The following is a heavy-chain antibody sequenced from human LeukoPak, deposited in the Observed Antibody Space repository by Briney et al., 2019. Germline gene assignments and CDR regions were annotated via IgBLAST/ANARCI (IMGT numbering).Heavy chain of an antibody. CDR3: AREEGWFDP. V-gene: IGHV3-7*01. Sequence: PGGSLRLSCVASGFTFSNYYMSWVRQAPGKGLEWVANIKQDGSEKYYVDSVKGRLTISRDNAKNSLYLQMNSLRAEDTAVYYCAREEGWFDPWGQGTLVTVSS. CDR1: GFTFSNYY. CDR2: IKQDGSEK. J-gene: IGHJ5*02.